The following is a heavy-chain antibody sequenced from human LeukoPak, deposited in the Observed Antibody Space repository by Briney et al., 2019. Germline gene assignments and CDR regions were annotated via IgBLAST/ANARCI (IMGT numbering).Heavy chain of an antibody. Sequence: GASVKVSCKASGYTFSDYYIHWVRQAPGQGLEWLGIINPSGGATSYAQKFQGRVTMTRDMSTFTVYMEMSSLTSEDTAVYFCARWMPFGEFRYFDYWGQGTLVTVSS. J-gene: IGHJ4*02. CDR3: ARWMPFGEFRYFDY. V-gene: IGHV1-46*01. CDR2: INPSGGAT. D-gene: IGHD3-10*01. CDR1: GYTFSDYY.